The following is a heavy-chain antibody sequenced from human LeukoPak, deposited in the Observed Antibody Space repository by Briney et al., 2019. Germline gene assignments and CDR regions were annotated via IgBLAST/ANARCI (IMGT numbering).Heavy chain of an antibody. J-gene: IGHJ4*02. CDR2: INHSGST. Sequence: GSLRLSCAASGFIFSDYWMSWIRQSPGKGLEWIGEINHSGSTNYNPSLKSRVTISLDTSNNQFSLKLSSVTAADTAVYYCARRPTGIDYWGQGTLVTVSS. D-gene: IGHD4-17*01. V-gene: IGHV4-34*01. CDR1: GFIFSDYW. CDR3: ARRPTGIDY.